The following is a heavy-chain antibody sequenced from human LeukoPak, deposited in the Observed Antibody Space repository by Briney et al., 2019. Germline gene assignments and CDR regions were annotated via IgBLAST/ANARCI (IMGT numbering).Heavy chain of an antibody. V-gene: IGHV4-34*01. CDR3: AKYCSGGSCYSEGFDP. CDR2: INHSGST. J-gene: IGHJ5*02. CDR1: GGSFSGYY. Sequence: SETLSLTCAVYGGSFSGYYWSWIRQPPGKGLEWIGEINHSGSTNYNPSLKSRVTISVDTSKNQFSLKLSSVTAADTAVYYCAKYCSGGSCYSEGFDPWGQGTLVTVSS. D-gene: IGHD2-15*01.